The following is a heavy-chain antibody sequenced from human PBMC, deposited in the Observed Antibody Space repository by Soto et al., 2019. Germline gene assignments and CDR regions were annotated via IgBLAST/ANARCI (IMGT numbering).Heavy chain of an antibody. J-gene: IGHJ4*02. D-gene: IGHD3-22*01. CDR1: GGTFSSYA. V-gene: IGHV1-69*13. CDR3: ARADDSSGYFSPGFDY. Sequence: SVKVSCKASGGTFSSYAISWVRQAPGQGLEWMGGIIPIFGTANYAQKFQGRVTITADESTSTAYMELSSLRSEDTAVYYCARADDSSGYFSPGFDYWGQGTLVPVPS. CDR2: IIPIFGTA.